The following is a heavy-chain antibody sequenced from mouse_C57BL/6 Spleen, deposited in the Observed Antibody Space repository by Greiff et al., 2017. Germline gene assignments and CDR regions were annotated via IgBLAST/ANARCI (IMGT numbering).Heavy chain of an antibody. CDR3: ARWGNYDAMDY. CDR1: GYAFTNYL. CDR2: INPGSGGT. Sequence: QVQLQQSGAELVRPGTSVKVSCKASGYAFTNYLIEWVKQRPGQGLEWIGVINPGSGGTNYNEKFKGKATLTADKSSSTAYMQLSSLTSEDSAVYFCARWGNYDAMDYWGQGTSVTVSS. D-gene: IGHD2-1*01. V-gene: IGHV1-54*01. J-gene: IGHJ4*01.